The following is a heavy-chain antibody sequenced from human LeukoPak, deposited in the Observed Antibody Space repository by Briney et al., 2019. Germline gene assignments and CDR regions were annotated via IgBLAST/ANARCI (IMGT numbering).Heavy chain of an antibody. CDR3: ARVAAVAGSPQAFDI. J-gene: IGHJ3*02. V-gene: IGHV7-4-1*02. CDR2: INTNTGNP. D-gene: IGHD6-19*01. Sequence: ASVKVSCKASGYTFTTYAMNWVRQAPGQGLEWMGWINTNTGNPTYAQGFTGRFVFSLGTSVSTAYLQISSLKAEDTAVYYCARVAAVAGSPQAFDIWGQGTMVTVSS. CDR1: GYTFTTYA.